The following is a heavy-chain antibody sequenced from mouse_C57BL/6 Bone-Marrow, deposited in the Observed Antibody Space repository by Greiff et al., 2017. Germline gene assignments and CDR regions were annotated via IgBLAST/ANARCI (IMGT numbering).Heavy chain of an antibody. Sequence: QVQLQESGPELVKPGASVKISCKASGYAFSSSWMNWVKQRPGKGLEWIGRIYPGDGDTNYNGKFKGKATLTADKSSSTAYMQLSSLTSEDSAVYFGARGGDYWGQGTTLTVSS. CDR1: GYAFSSSW. CDR2: IYPGDGDT. V-gene: IGHV1-82*01. CDR3: ARGGDY. J-gene: IGHJ2*01.